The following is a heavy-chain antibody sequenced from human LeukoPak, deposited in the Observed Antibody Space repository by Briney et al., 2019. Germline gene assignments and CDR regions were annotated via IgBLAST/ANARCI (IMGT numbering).Heavy chain of an antibody. CDR2: IYTSGST. CDR1: GGSISSDSYY. V-gene: IGHV4-61*02. D-gene: IGHD3-9*01. J-gene: IGHJ4*02. Sequence: SETLSLTCAVSGGSISSDSYYWSWIRQPAGKGLEWIGRIYTSGSTDYNLSLKSRVTISLDASKNQFSLKLSSVTAADTAVYYCARGLYDILTGYYSGLDYWGQGTLVTVSS. CDR3: ARGLYDILTGYYSGLDY.